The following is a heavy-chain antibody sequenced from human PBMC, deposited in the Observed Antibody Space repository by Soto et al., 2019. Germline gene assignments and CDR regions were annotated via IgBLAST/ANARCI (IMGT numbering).Heavy chain of an antibody. D-gene: IGHD3-3*01. CDR3: ARDGRTIFGVVQNYYMDV. CDR1: GFTFSSYG. Sequence: PGGFLRLSCAASGFTFSSYGMHWVRQAPGKGLEWVAVIWYDGSNKYYADSVKGRFTISRDNSKNTLYLQMNSLRAEDTAVYYCARDGRTIFGVVQNYYMDVWGKGTTVTSP. V-gene: IGHV3-33*01. CDR2: IWYDGSNK. J-gene: IGHJ6*03.